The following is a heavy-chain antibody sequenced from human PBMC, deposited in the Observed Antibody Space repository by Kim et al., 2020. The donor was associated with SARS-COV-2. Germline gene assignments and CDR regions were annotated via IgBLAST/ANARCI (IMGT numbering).Heavy chain of an antibody. Sequence: GGSLILSCAASGFTFTSYWMSWVRQAPGKGLEWVANIKQDGSEKYYVDSVKGRFTISRDNAKNSLYLQMNSLRAEDTAVYYCARGESSGWYTYYYYYGMDVWGQGTTVTVSS. CDR1: GFTFTSYW. D-gene: IGHD6-19*01. V-gene: IGHV3-7*01. CDR3: ARGESSGWYTYYYYYGMDV. J-gene: IGHJ6*02. CDR2: IKQDGSEK.